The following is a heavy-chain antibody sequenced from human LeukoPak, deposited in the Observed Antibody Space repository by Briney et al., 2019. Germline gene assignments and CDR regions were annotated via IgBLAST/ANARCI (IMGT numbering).Heavy chain of an antibody. Sequence: PGGSLRLSCAASGFTFSSYWMNWVRQAPGKGLEWVANINGDGRDKYYVGSVRGRFTISRDNADNALYLQMNSLRGDDTALCYCARGVDSAIDWWGQGTLVTVSS. CDR2: INGDGRDK. CDR3: ARGVDSAIDW. V-gene: IGHV3-7*01. CDR1: GFTFSSYW. J-gene: IGHJ4*02. D-gene: IGHD3-9*01.